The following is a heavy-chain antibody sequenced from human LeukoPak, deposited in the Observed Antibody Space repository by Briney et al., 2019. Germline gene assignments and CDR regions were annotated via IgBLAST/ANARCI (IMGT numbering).Heavy chain of an antibody. D-gene: IGHD1-26*01. CDR3: ASPSCYYLYYSYMDL. J-gene: IGHJ6*03. V-gene: IGHV1-69*13. CDR1: GGTFSSYA. Sequence: GASVKVSCKASGGTFSSYAMSWVRQAPGQGLEWMGGIIPIFGTANYAQKVQGRVTITGDESKSTAYMEVSRQRAEDTAVYDCASPSCYYLYYSYMDLWGKGTTLTVSS. CDR2: IIPIFGTA.